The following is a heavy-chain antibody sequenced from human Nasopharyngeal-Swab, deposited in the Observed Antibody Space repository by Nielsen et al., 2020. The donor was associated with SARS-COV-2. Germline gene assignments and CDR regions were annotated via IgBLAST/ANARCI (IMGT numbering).Heavy chain of an antibody. CDR3: AKTYYYGSGRTIWFDP. J-gene: IGHJ5*02. CDR2: IYPGDSDT. Sequence: GESLKISCQASGYSFNSYWIGWVRQMPGKGLEWMGIIYPGDSDTRYSPSFQGQVTISADKSISTVYLQWSSLKASDTAMYYCAKTYYYGSGRTIWFDPWGQGTFVTVSS. CDR1: GYSFNSYW. D-gene: IGHD3-10*01. V-gene: IGHV5-51*01.